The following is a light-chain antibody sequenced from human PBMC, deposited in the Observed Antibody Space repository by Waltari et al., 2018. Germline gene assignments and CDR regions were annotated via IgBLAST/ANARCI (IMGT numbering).Light chain of an antibody. Sequence: QSVLTQPPSVSEAPRQRVTISCSGTLFNIGNNAVSWYQQLPGRAPTLLLSYNGLRPSGVSDRFSGSKSGTSASLAISGLQSEDEAEYYWQAYDSSLSGVVFGGGTKLTVL. V-gene: IGLV1-36*01. CDR3: QAYDSSLSGVV. J-gene: IGLJ2*01. CDR1: LFNIGNNA. CDR2: YNG.